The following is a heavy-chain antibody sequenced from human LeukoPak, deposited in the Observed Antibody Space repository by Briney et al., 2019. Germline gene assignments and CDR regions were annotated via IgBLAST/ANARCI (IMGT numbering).Heavy chain of an antibody. CDR2: IRSNSGGGTI. V-gene: IGHV3-15*01. Sequence: GESLRLSCAASKFIFSNYWMSWVRQAPGKGLEWVGRIRSNSGGGTIDYAAPVKGRFTLSRDDSKTTLYLQMNSLQTEDTAVYYCATDFYDSTWGQGTLVTVSS. J-gene: IGHJ5*02. CDR1: KFIFSNYW. CDR3: ATDFYDST. D-gene: IGHD3-22*01.